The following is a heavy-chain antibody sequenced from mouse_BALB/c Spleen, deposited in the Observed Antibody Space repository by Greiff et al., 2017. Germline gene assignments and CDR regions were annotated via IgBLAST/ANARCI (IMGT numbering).Heavy chain of an antibody. J-gene: IGHJ4*01. CDR1: GFTFSDYG. CDR3: ARFTVVARAMDY. CDR2: ISNLAYSI. V-gene: IGHV5-15*01. D-gene: IGHD1-1*01. Sequence: EVKLVESGGGLVQPGGSRKLSCAASGFTFSDYGMAWVRQAPGKGPEWVAFISNLAYSIYYADTVKGRFTISRDNPKNTLFLQMTSLRSEDTAMYYCARFTVVARAMDYWGQGTSVTVSS.